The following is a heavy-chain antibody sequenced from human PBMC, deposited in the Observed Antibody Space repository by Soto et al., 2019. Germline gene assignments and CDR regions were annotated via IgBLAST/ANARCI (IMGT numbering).Heavy chain of an antibody. J-gene: IGHJ4*02. CDR2: IWNAGSNE. CDR3: ARAKTDSGGYSDS. V-gene: IGHV3-33*01. CDR1: GFHFSSYG. Sequence: QVQWVESGGVVVQPGGSLRLSCEASGFHFSSYGIHWVRQAPGKGLEWVAIIWNAGSNEYYADSVKGRFTISRDNSKNTVYLQVSKRRAEDTAVYFCARAKTDSGGYSDSWGQGTLVTVSS. D-gene: IGHD3-22*01.